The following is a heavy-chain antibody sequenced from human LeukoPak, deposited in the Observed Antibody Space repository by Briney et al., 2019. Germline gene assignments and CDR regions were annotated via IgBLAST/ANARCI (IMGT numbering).Heavy chain of an antibody. CDR1: GGSISSGSYY. Sequence: SETLSLTCTVSGGSISSGSYYWSWIRQPAGKGLEWIGRIYTSGSTNYNPSLKSRVTISVDTSKNQFSLKLNSVTPEDTAVYYCARDDLQLVRRLGRNTEYYYYYYMDVWGKGTTVTVSS. CDR3: ARDDLQLVRRLGRNTEYYYYYYMDV. D-gene: IGHD6-13*01. J-gene: IGHJ6*03. CDR2: IYTSGST. V-gene: IGHV4-61*02.